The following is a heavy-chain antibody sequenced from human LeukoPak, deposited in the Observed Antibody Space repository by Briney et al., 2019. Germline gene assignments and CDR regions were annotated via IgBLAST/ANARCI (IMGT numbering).Heavy chain of an antibody. CDR2: IYYTGTT. D-gene: IGHD6-6*01. CDR1: GASMSSHY. CDR3: AKEGGPARPGLDS. Sequence: SETLSLTCTVSGASMSSHYWTWIRQDPGTGLEWIGNIYYTGTTSYNPALESRVTISLDTSNNQFSLKLTSVTAADTAVYYCAKEGGPARPGLDSWGQGTLVTASS. V-gene: IGHV4-59*11. J-gene: IGHJ4*02.